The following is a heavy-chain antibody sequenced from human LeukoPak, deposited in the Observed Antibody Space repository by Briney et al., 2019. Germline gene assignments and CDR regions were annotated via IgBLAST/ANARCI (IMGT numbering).Heavy chain of an antibody. Sequence: PGGSLRLSCAASGFTFSSYNMNWVRQAPGKGLEWVSSLSGGSSYIYYTDSVKGRFTISRDNAKNSLYLQMNSLRAEDTAVYYCARASANYDILTGYYHYSGMDVWGQGTTVTVSS. V-gene: IGHV3-21*01. D-gene: IGHD3-9*01. CDR3: ARASANYDILTGYYHYSGMDV. CDR1: GFTFSSYN. J-gene: IGHJ6*02. CDR2: LSGGSSYI.